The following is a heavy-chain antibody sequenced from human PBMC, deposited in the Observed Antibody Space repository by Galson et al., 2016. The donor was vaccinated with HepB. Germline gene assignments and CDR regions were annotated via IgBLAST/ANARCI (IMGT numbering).Heavy chain of an antibody. Sequence: SETLSLTCAVYGGSFSGYFGIWIRQPPGKGLEWIGEINHSGSTNYNPSLKSRGTISIDTSKNQFSLNLRSVTAADTAVYYCARGPPITMVRGVSLYYYGMDVWGQGTTVIGSS. D-gene: IGHD3-10*01. V-gene: IGHV4-34*01. CDR2: INHSGST. J-gene: IGHJ6*02. CDR3: ARGPPITMVRGVSLYYYGMDV. CDR1: GGSFSGYF.